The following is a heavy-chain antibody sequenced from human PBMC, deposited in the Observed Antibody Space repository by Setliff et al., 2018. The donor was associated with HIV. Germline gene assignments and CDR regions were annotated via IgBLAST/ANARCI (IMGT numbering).Heavy chain of an antibody. D-gene: IGHD3-9*01. CDR1: GDSMDSRKW. CDR3: VHSYDILTGPIDY. CDR2: ISYSGST. V-gene: IGHV4-30-4*01. J-gene: IGHJ4*02. Sequence: SETLSLTCVVSGDSMDSRKWWSWLRQPPGKGLEWIGYISYSGSTYYNPSLKSRVTISVDTSKNQFSLKLSSVTAADTAVYYCVHSYDILTGPIDYWGQGTLVTVSS.